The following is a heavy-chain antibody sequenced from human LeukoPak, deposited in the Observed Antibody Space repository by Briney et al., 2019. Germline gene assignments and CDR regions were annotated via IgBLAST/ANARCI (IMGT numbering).Heavy chain of an antibody. CDR1: GFTFSSYA. Sequence: GGSLRLSCAASGFTFSSYAMSWVCQAPGKGLEWVSAISGSGGSTYYADSVKGRFTISRDNSKNTLYLQMNSLRAEDTAVYYCAKDLIAAAGSPLDNWFDPWGQGTLVTVSS. V-gene: IGHV3-23*01. J-gene: IGHJ5*02. CDR3: AKDLIAAAGSPLDNWFDP. D-gene: IGHD6-13*01. CDR2: ISGSGGST.